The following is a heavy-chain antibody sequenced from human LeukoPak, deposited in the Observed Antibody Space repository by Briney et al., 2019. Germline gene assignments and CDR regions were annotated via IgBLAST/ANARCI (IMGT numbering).Heavy chain of an antibody. D-gene: IGHD7-27*01. CDR2: MYYSGSS. J-gene: IGHJ3*02. Sequence: SETLSPTCTVSGGSISSYYWSWIRQPPGKGLEWIGYMYYSGSSNYNPSLKSRVTISVDTSKNQFSLKLSSVTAADTAVYYCARVRTGAPDAFDIWGQGTMVTVSS. CDR1: GGSISSYY. CDR3: ARVRTGAPDAFDI. V-gene: IGHV4-59*01.